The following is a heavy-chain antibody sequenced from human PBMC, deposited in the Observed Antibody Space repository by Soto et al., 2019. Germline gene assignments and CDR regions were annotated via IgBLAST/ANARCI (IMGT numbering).Heavy chain of an antibody. Sequence: SETLSLTCTVSGGSISSYYWSWTRQLPGQGLEWIGHISYSGSAKYNPSLKSRVTILVDTSKNQVSLKLSSVTAADTAVYYCARDYYYDSRGFPGAYYYGMDVWGQGTTVTVSS. CDR1: GGSISSYY. D-gene: IGHD3-22*01. J-gene: IGHJ6*02. V-gene: IGHV4-59*01. CDR2: ISYSGSA. CDR3: ARDYYYDSRGFPGAYYYGMDV.